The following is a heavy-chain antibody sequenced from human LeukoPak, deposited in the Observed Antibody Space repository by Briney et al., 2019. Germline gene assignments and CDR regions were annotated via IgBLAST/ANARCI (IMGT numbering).Heavy chain of an antibody. CDR1: GGTFSSYA. J-gene: IGHJ4*02. Sequence: SVKVSCKASGGTFSSYAISWVRQAPGQGLEWMGGVIPIFGTANYAQKFQGRVTITTDESTSTAYMELSSLRSEDTAVYYCARHPRQWELPPFDYWGQGTLVTVSS. V-gene: IGHV1-69*05. D-gene: IGHD1-26*01. CDR3: ARHPRQWELPPFDY. CDR2: VIPIFGTA.